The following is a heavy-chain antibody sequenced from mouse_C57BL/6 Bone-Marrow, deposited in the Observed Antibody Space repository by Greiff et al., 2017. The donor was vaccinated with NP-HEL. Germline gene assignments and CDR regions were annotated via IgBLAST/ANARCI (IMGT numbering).Heavy chain of an antibody. CDR1: GYAFTNYL. CDR2: INPGSGGT. CDR3: ARGGYGDY. V-gene: IGHV1-54*01. D-gene: IGHD3-1*01. J-gene: IGHJ2*01. Sequence: QVQLQQSGAELVRPGTSVKVSCKASGYAFTNYLIEWVKQRPGQGLEWIGVINPGSGGTNYNEKLKGKATLTADKSSSTAYMQLSSLTSEDSAVYFCARGGYGDYWGQGTTLTVSS.